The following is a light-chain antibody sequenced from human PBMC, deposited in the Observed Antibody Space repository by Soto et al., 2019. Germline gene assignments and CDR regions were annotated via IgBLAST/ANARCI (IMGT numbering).Light chain of an antibody. Sequence: EIVMTQSPATLSVSPGERATLSCRASQSVSSNLAWYQQKPGQAPRLLIYGASTRATRIPARFSGSGSGTEFTLTISSLQSEDFAVYYCQQYNNWPPVWTFGQGTKV. CDR3: QQYNNWPPVWT. CDR2: GAS. CDR1: QSVSSN. J-gene: IGKJ1*01. V-gene: IGKV3-15*01.